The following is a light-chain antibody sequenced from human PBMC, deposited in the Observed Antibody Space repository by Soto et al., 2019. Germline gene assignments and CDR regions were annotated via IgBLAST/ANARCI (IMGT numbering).Light chain of an antibody. CDR2: GNS. V-gene: IGLV1-40*01. CDR1: SSNISAGYD. Sequence: QSVLTQPPSVSGATGQRVTISCTGSSSNISAGYDVHWYQQLPGTAPKLLIYGNSNRPSGVPDRFSGSKSGTSASLAITGLQAQYASDYYFQSYDSSLSVWVFGGGTKLTVL. CDR3: QSYDSSLSVWV. J-gene: IGLJ3*02.